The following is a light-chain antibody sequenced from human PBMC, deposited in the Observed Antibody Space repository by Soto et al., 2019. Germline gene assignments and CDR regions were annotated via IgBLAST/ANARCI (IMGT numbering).Light chain of an antibody. CDR1: QTVSSY. V-gene: IGKV3-11*01. CDR2: DAS. J-gene: IGKJ1*01. Sequence: EIVLTQSPATLSLSPGERATLSCRASQTVSSYLAWYQQRPGQAPRLLIYDASNRATGIPARFSGSGSGTDFTLTISSLEPEDFAVYYCQQRSNWPTFGQGTKVEFQ. CDR3: QQRSNWPT.